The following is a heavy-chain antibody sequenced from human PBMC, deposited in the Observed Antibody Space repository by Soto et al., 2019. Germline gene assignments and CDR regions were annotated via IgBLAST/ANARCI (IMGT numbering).Heavy chain of an antibody. J-gene: IGHJ4*02. Sequence: PSETLSLTCVVSCGSLSSYYWSWIRQPPGKGLEWIGYIYYSGSTNYNPSLKSRVTISVDTSKNQFSLKLSSVTAADTAVYYCARTWGSTSDFWGRGTLVTVSS. CDR2: IYYSGST. CDR3: ARTWGSTSDF. D-gene: IGHD3-16*01. V-gene: IGHV4-59*01. CDR1: CGSLSSYY.